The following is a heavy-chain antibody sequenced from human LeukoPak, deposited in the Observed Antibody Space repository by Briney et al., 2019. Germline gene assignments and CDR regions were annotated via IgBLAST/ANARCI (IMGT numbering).Heavy chain of an antibody. CDR2: IRYDGSNK. Sequence: PGGSLRLSCAASGFTFSSYGMHWVRQAPGKGLEWVAFIRYDGSNKYYADSVKGRFTISRDNSKNTLYLQVNSLRAEDTAVYYCAKEGSSGIRRGWFDPWGQGTLVTVSS. D-gene: IGHD6-13*01. J-gene: IGHJ5*02. CDR3: AKEGSSGIRRGWFDP. V-gene: IGHV3-30*02. CDR1: GFTFSSYG.